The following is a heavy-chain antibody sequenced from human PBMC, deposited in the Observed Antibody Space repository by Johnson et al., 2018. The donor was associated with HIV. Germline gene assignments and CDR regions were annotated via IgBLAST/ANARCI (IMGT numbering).Heavy chain of an antibody. V-gene: IGHV3-30*18. CDR2: TSYDECYK. CDR3: AKPLGGRDTAMVAIGFDI. J-gene: IGHJ3*02. CDR1: GFPISRFA. D-gene: IGHD5-18*01. Sequence: QVQLVESGGGVVQPGRSLRLSCAASGFPISRFAVYWIRQAPGKGLEWVGVTSYDECYKYYADSVKGRFTISRDKNTLDLQINSMRAEDTAVYYCAKPLGGRDTAMVAIGFDIWGQGTMLTVSS.